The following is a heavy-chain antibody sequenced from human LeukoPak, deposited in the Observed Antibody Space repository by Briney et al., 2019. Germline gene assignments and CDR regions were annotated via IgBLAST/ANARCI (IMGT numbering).Heavy chain of an antibody. CDR3: ARDGSGAHNWFDP. J-gene: IGHJ5*02. CDR1: GGSISSYY. CDR2: IYYSGST. Sequence: SETLSLTCTVSGGSISSYYWSWIRQPPGKGLEWIGYIYYSGSTNYNPSLKSRVTISVDTSKNQFSLKLSSVTAADTAVYYCARDGSGAHNWFDPRGQGTLVTVSS. D-gene: IGHD2-15*01. V-gene: IGHV4-59*01.